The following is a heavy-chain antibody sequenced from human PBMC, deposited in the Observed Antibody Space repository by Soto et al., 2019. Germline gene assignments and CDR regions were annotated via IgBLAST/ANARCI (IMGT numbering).Heavy chain of an antibody. D-gene: IGHD3-22*01. CDR3: AKGNYDISGLSLNWFDP. CDR1: GGSISGTTYY. Sequence: SETLSLTCNVSGGSISGTTYYWAWIRQPPGKGPEWIGSIYYSGTTYYKSSLKSRVTISVDASNNQFSLKVSSVTAADTAVYYCAKGNYDISGLSLNWFDPWGQGTLVTVSS. J-gene: IGHJ5*02. CDR2: IYYSGTT. V-gene: IGHV4-39*07.